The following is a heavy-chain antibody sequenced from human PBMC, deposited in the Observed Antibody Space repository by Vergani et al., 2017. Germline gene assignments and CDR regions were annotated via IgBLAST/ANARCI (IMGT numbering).Heavy chain of an antibody. CDR1: GFTFSSDW. D-gene: IGHD2-2*01. V-gene: IGHV3-74*01. J-gene: IGHJ6*03. CDR3: ARASPPDCSSTSCYRYYYYYMDV. CDR2: INSDGSST. Sequence: EVQLVESGGGLVQPGGSLRLSCAASGFTFSSDWMHWVRQAPGKGLVWVSRINSDGSSTSYADSVKGRFTISRDNAKNTLYLQMNSLRAEDTAVYYCARASPPDCSSTSCYRYYYYYMDVWGKGTTVTVSS.